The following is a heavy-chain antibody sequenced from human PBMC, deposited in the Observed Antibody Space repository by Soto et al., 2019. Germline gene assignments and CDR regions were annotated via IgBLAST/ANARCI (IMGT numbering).Heavy chain of an antibody. D-gene: IGHD1-1*01. CDR1: GGFISSDY. CDR3: AITYTTSQQYNLFDP. Sequence: SETLSLTSTVSGGFISSDYWSWIRQPPGKGLEWIGYIYYSGSTNYNPSLTGRVTISVDTSKNQFSLKLSSVTTADTAVYYCAITYTTSQQYNLFDPWGQGTQVSGSS. J-gene: IGHJ5*02. CDR2: IYYSGST. V-gene: IGHV4-59*01.